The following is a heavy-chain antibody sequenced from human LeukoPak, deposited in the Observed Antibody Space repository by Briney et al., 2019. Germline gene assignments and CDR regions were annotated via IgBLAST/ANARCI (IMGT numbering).Heavy chain of an antibody. J-gene: IGHJ4*02. CDR1: GYNFPSYW. Sequence: GESLKISCKGSGYNFPSYWIGWVRQMPGKGLEWTGIIYPGDSDTRYSPSFQGQVTISADKSISTAYLQWSSLKASDTAMYYCARGPTLSHFDYWGQGTLVTVSS. V-gene: IGHV5-51*01. CDR2: IYPGDSDT. CDR3: ARGPTLSHFDY.